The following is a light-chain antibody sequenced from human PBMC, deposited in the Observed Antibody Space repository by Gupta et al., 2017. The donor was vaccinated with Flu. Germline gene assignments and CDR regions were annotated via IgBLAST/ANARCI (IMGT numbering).Light chain of an antibody. V-gene: IGLV1-40*01. CDR3: QSYDSSLSGWV. CDR1: SSNIGAGYD. Sequence: VTITCTGSSSNIGAGYDVHWYQQLPGTAPKLLIYGNSNRPSGVPDRFSGSKSGTSASLAITGLQAEDEADYYCQSYDSSLSGWVFGGGTKLTVL. CDR2: GNS. J-gene: IGLJ3*02.